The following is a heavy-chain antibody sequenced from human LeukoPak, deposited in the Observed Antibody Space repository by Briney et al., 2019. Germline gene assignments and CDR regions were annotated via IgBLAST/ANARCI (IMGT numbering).Heavy chain of an antibody. Sequence: GRSLRLSCAASGFTFTTYALHWVRQAPGKGLEWVAVISFDGSNKYYADSVKGRFTISRDNSKNTLYLQMNSLRAEDTAVYYCAKEGGASRFDYWGQGTLVTVSS. V-gene: IGHV3-30*04. CDR3: AKEGGASRFDY. D-gene: IGHD5-12*01. J-gene: IGHJ4*02. CDR2: ISFDGSNK. CDR1: GFTFTTYA.